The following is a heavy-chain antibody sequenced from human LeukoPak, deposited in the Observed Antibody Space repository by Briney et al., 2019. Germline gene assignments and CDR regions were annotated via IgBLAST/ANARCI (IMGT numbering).Heavy chain of an antibody. Sequence: SETLSLTCTVSGGSISSSGYYWGWIRQPPGKGLEWIGSIYYSGSTYYNPSLKSRVTISVDTSKNQFSLKLTSVTAADTAIYYCAHREASGWNDAFDIWGQGTRVTVSS. D-gene: IGHD6-19*01. V-gene: IGHV4-39*07. CDR2: IYYSGST. J-gene: IGHJ3*02. CDR1: GGSISSSGYY. CDR3: AHREASGWNDAFDI.